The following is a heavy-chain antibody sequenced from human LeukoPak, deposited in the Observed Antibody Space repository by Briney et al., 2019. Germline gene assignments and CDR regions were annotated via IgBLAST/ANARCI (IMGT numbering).Heavy chain of an antibody. CDR1: GGSISSGSYY. CDR2: IYTSGST. Sequence: PSQTLSLTCTVSGGSISSGSYYWSWIRQPAGKGLEWIGRIYTSGSTNYNPSLKSRVTISVDTSKDQFSLKLSSVTAADTAVYYCARDGFWGYCSGGSCYSDYYYYMDVWGKGTTVTVSS. J-gene: IGHJ6*03. V-gene: IGHV4-61*02. CDR3: ARDGFWGYCSGGSCYSDYYYYMDV. D-gene: IGHD2-15*01.